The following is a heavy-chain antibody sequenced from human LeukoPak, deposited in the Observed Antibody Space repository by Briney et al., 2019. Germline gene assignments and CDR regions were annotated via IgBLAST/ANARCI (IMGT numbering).Heavy chain of an antibody. CDR1: GFTFRNHW. CDR3: ARVQSVTGRPDIDY. J-gene: IGHJ4*02. Sequence: PGGSLRHSCAASGFTFRNHWMHWVRQTPGKGLVWVSRISSDGSSTTYADSVMGRFTISRDNAKNTLYLQMNNLRAEDTAMYYCARVQSVTGRPDIDYWGQGTLVIVSS. CDR2: ISSDGSST. D-gene: IGHD6-6*01. V-gene: IGHV3-74*03.